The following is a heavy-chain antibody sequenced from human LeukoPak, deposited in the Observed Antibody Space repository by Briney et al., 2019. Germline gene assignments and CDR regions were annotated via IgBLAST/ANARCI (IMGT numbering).Heavy chain of an antibody. D-gene: IGHD4-17*01. Sequence: ASVKVSCKASGYTFTSYGISWVRQAPGQGLEWMGWISAYNGNTNYAQKLQGRVTMTTDTSTSTAYMELRSLRSDDTAVYYCARDSRPHDYGDYSGGFDPWGQGTLVTVSS. CDR3: ARDSRPHDYGDYSGGFDP. CDR1: GYTFTSYG. V-gene: IGHV1-18*01. J-gene: IGHJ5*02. CDR2: ISAYNGNT.